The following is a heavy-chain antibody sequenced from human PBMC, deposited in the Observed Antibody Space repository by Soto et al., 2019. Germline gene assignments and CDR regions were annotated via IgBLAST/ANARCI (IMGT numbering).Heavy chain of an antibody. CDR3: SHILHGTPLAS. CDR2: IYWDDDK. D-gene: IGHD1-7*01. Sequence: PTQVNPTQTITLTCTFSGFSLSTSGVGVGWIRQPPGKALEWLALIYWDDDKRYSPSLKSRLTITKDTSKNQVVLTMTNMDPVDTATYFCSHILHGTPLASWGQGTMVPVSS. V-gene: IGHV2-5*02. J-gene: IGHJ5*01. CDR1: GFSLSTSGVG.